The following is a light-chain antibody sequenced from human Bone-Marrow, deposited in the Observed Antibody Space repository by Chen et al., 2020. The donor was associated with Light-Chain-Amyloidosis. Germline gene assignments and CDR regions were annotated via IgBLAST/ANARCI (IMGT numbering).Light chain of an antibody. J-gene: IGKJ4*01. CDR1: QSVSSSY. CDR3: QQWVT. Sequence: EIVLTPSPCPLSLSPGERATLSCRASQSVSSSYLAWYQQKPGQAPRLLIYGASSRATGIPDRFSGSGSGTDFTLTISRLEPEDFAVYYCQQWVTVGGGTKVEIK. CDR2: GAS. V-gene: IGKV3-20*01.